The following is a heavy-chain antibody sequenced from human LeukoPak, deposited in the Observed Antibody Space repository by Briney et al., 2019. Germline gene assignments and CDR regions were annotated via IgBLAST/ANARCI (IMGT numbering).Heavy chain of an antibody. CDR3: ASFRYTSGWYGDY. J-gene: IGHJ4*02. V-gene: IGHV5-51*01. CDR1: GYGFTSYW. D-gene: IGHD6-19*01. CDR2: IYPGDSDT. Sequence: GESLKISCKGSGYGFTSYWIGWVRQMPGKGLEWLGIIYPGDSDTRYSPSFQGQVTISADKSISTAYLQWSSLKASDTAMYYCASFRYTSGWYGDYWGQGTLVTVSS.